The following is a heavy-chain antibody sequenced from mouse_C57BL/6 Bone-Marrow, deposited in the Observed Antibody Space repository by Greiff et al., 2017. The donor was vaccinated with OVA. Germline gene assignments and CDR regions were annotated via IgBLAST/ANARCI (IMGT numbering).Heavy chain of an antibody. Sequence: EVHLVESGGALVKPGGSLKLSCAASGFTFSSYAMSWVRQTPEKRLEWVATISDGGSYTYYPDNVKGRFTISRDNAKNNLYLQMSHLKSEDTAMYYCARDGIYYDYGYAMDYWGQGTSVTVSS. D-gene: IGHD2-4*01. J-gene: IGHJ4*01. CDR2: ISDGGSYT. V-gene: IGHV5-4*01. CDR3: ARDGIYYDYGYAMDY. CDR1: GFTFSSYA.